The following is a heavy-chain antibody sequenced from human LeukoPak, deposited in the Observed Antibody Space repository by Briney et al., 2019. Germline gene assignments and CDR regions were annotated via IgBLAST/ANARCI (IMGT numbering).Heavy chain of an antibody. J-gene: IGHJ4*02. Sequence: GASVKVSCKASGYTFTGYYMHWVRRAPGQGLEWMGWINPNSGGTNYAQKFQGWVTMTRDTSISTAYMELSSLRSEDTAVYYCARDDSGSGSYPLGYWGQGTLVTVSS. CDR3: ARDDSGSGSYPLGY. CDR1: GYTFTGYY. D-gene: IGHD3-10*01. CDR2: INPNSGGT. V-gene: IGHV1-2*04.